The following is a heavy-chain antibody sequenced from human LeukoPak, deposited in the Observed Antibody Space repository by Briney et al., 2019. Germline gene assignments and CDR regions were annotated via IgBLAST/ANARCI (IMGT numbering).Heavy chain of an antibody. CDR1: GGSFSGYY. V-gene: IGHV4-34*01. CDR2: INHSGST. J-gene: IGHJ4*02. Sequence: SETLSLTCAVYGGSFSGYYWSWIRQPPGKGLEWIGEINHSGSTNYNPSLKSRVTISVDTSKNQFSLKLSSVTAADTAVYHCARGRRSGSWQRYFDYWGQGTLVTVSS. D-gene: IGHD6-13*01. CDR3: ARGRRSGSWQRYFDY.